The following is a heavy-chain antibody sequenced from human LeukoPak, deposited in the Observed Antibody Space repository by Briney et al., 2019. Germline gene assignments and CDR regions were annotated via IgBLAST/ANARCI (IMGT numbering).Heavy chain of an antibody. V-gene: IGHV4-34*01. CDR1: GGSFSGYY. CDR2: INHSGST. CDR3: ARVDTAMGTFDY. D-gene: IGHD5-18*01. J-gene: IGHJ4*02. Sequence: SETLSLTCAVYGGSFSGYYWSWIRQPPGKGLEWIGEINHSGSTNYNPSLKSRVTISVDTSKNQFSLKLSSVTAADTAVYYCARVDTAMGTFDYWGQGTLVTVS.